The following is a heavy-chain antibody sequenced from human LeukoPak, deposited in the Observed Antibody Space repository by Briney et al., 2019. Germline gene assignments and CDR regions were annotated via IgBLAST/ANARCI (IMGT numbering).Heavy chain of an antibody. CDR3: ARGWVYCSSTSCYRNYYYYGMDV. Sequence: PSETLSLTCAVYGGSFSGYYWSWIRQPPGKGLEWIGEINHSGSTNYNPSLTSRVTISVDTSKNQFSLKLSSVTAADTAVYYCARGWVYCSSTSCYRNYYYYGMDVWGQGTTVTASS. V-gene: IGHV4-34*01. CDR2: INHSGST. D-gene: IGHD2-2*02. CDR1: GGSFSGYY. J-gene: IGHJ6*02.